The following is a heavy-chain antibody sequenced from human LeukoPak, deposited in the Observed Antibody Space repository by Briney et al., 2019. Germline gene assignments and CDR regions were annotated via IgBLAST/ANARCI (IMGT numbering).Heavy chain of an antibody. CDR3: ATTREQSSGWYYFDY. V-gene: IGHV1-46*01. CDR1: GYTFTSYY. J-gene: IGHJ4*02. CDR2: INPSGGST. Sequence: GASVKVSCKASGYTFTSYYMHWVRQAPGQGLEWIGIINPSGGSTSYAQKFQGRVTMTRDTSTSTVYMELSSLRSEDTAVYYCATTREQSSGWYYFDYWGQGTLVTVSS. D-gene: IGHD6-19*01.